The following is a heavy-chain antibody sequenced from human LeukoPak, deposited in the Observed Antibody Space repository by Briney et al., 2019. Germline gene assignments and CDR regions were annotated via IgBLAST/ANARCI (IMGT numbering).Heavy chain of an antibody. D-gene: IGHD6-19*01. Sequence: PGGSLRLSCAASGFTFSTYALSWVRQAPGKGLEWVSAIHRSASYTYYADSVKGRFTISRDNSKNTLYLQMNSMRAENTAIYYCAKDVPARRVVDSGWYADVFDVWGQGTEVTVSS. J-gene: IGHJ3*01. CDR1: GFTFSTYA. CDR3: AKDVPARRVVDSGWYADVFDV. CDR2: IHRSASYT. V-gene: IGHV3-23*01.